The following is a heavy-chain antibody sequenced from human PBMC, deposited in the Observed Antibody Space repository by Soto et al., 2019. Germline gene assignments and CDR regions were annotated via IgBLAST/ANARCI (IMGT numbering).Heavy chain of an antibody. CDR1: GGSFSGYY. CDR3: AGAYDSSSYYPYAFDI. CDR2: INHSGST. J-gene: IGHJ3*02. V-gene: IGHV4-34*01. Sequence: SETLSLTCAVYGGSFSGYYWSWIRQPPGKGLEWIGEINHSGSTNYNPSLKSRVTISVDTSTTKFSLKLSSVTAADTAVYYCAGAYDSSSYYPYAFDIWGQGTMVTVSS. D-gene: IGHD3-22*01.